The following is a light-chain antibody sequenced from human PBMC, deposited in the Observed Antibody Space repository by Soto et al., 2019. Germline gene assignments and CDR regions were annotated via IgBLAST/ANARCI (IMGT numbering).Light chain of an antibody. Sequence: QSVLTQPPSASGSPGQSVTISCTGTSSDVGGYNSVSWYQQHPGKVPRLMIYEVSKRPSGVPDRFSGSKSVNTASLTVSGLQAEYEADYYCSSYAGSNNLLFGGGTKLTFL. J-gene: IGLJ2*01. CDR2: EVS. V-gene: IGLV2-8*01. CDR1: SSDVGGYNS. CDR3: SSYAGSNNLL.